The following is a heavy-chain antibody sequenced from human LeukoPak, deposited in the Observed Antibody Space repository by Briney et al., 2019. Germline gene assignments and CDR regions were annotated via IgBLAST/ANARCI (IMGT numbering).Heavy chain of an antibody. J-gene: IGHJ3*02. Sequence: AGGSLRLSCAASGFTFSSYAMHWVRQAPGKGLEWVAVISYDGSNKYYADSVKGRFTISRDNSKNTLYLQMNSLRAEDTAVYYCARSPSSGYPRHAFDIWGQGTMVTVSS. V-gene: IGHV3-30*04. CDR1: GFTFSSYA. D-gene: IGHD3-22*01. CDR3: ARSPSSGYPRHAFDI. CDR2: ISYDGSNK.